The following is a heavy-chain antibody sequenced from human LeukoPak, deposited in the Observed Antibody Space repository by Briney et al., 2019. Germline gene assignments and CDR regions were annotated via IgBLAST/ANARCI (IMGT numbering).Heavy chain of an antibody. J-gene: IGHJ4*02. V-gene: IGHV7-4-1*02. D-gene: IGHD3-22*01. CDR2: INTNTGNP. CDR1: GYTFTRYA. Sequence: ASVKVSCKASGYTFTRYAMNWVRQAPGQGPEWMGWINTNTGNPTYAQGFTGRFVFSLDASVSTAFLQITSLKAEDTAVYYCARAPYDSSGYYVYWGQGTLVTVSS. CDR3: ARAPYDSSGYYVY.